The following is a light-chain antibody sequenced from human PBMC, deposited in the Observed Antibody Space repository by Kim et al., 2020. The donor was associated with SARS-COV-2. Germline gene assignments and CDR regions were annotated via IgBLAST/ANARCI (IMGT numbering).Light chain of an antibody. CDR1: SGSIASNY. CDR3: QSYDSSNPVV. Sequence: NFMLTQPHSVSESPGKTVTISCTRSSGSIASNYVQRYQQRPGSAPTTVIYEDNQRPSGVPDRFSGSIDSSSNSASLTISGLKTEDEADYYCQSYDSSNPVVFGGGTQLTVL. J-gene: IGLJ2*01. CDR2: EDN. V-gene: IGLV6-57*04.